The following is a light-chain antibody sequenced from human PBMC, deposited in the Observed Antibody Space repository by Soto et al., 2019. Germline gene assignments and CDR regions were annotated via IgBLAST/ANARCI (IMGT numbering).Light chain of an antibody. J-gene: IGKJ1*01. Sequence: EIVMTQSPATLSVSPGDRATLSCRASQTVNSNLAWYQQKPGQAPRLLVYGASTRATGIPARFSGSGSGTEFTLPISSLQPEDFAVYYCQHYNNWPPWTFGQGTKVEIK. CDR3: QHYNNWPPWT. CDR2: GAS. CDR1: QTVNSN. V-gene: IGKV3-15*01.